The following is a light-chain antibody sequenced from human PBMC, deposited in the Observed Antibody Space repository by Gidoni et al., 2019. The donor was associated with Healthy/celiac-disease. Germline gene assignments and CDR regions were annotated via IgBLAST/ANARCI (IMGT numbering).Light chain of an antibody. J-gene: IGLJ2*01. CDR3: SSYTSSSTLVV. CDR2: DFI. CDR1: SSDVGCYNY. V-gene: IGLV2-14*01. Sequence: QSALTQPASVSGSPGKSITISCTGTSSDVGCYNYVSWYQQHPGQAPKLIIYDFINRPSGVSNRFSGSKSGNTASLTISGLQAEDEADYYCSSYTSSSTLVVFGGGTKLTVL.